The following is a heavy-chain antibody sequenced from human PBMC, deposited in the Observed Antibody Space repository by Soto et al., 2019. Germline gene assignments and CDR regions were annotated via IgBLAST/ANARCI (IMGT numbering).Heavy chain of an antibody. D-gene: IGHD2-15*01. J-gene: IGHJ2*01. V-gene: IGHV3-48*01. CDR3: AGCRLSGLTHGYFDL. CDR2: IRSSRRTI. Sequence: EVQLVESGGGLVQPGRSLRLSCAASGFTFRSYSMDWVRQAPGKGLEWVSYIRSSRRTIYYADSVKGRFTISRDNSKNSSYLQMNSLRTAARGVYYCAGCRLSGLTHGYFDLWCRGTLFTVCS. CDR1: GFTFRSYS.